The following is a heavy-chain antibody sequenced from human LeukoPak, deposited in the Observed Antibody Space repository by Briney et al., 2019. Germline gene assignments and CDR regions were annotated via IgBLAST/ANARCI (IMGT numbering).Heavy chain of an antibody. J-gene: IGHJ4*02. CDR1: GGSISSYY. CDR3: TRGAGWLIDY. V-gene: IGHV4-59*13. Sequence: SETLSLTCTVSGGSISSYYWSWIRQPPGKGLEWIGHIYYSGSTNYNPSLKSRVTISVDTSKNQFSLKLSSVTAADTAVYYCTRGAGWLIDYWGQGILVTVSS. CDR2: IYYSGST. D-gene: IGHD3-16*01.